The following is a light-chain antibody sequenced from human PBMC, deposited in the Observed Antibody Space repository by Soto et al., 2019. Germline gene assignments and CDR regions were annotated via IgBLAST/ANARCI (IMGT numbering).Light chain of an antibody. Sequence: ESVLTQSPGTLSLSPGERATVSCRASQSVTRNYLAWYQQKPGQAPRLLFYDASTSATGVPDRFSGSGSGTDFTLTISRLEPEDFAVYYCQQYGSLSITFGQGTRLENK. CDR1: QSVTRNY. CDR3: QQYGSLSIT. J-gene: IGKJ5*01. CDR2: DAS. V-gene: IGKV3-20*01.